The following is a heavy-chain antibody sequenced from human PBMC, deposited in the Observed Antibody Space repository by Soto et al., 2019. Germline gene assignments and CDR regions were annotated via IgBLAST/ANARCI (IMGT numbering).Heavy chain of an antibody. CDR1: GGSISSGDYY. D-gene: IGHD5-12*01. CDR3: ARDRLDIVATIPDYYGMDG. J-gene: IGHJ6*02. V-gene: IGHV4-30-4*01. CDR2: IYYSGST. Sequence: SETLSLTCTVSGGSISSGDYYWSWIRQPPGKGLEWIGYIYYSGSTYYNPSLKSRVTISVDTSKNQFSLKLSSVTAADTAVYYCARDRLDIVATIPDYYGMDGWGQGTTVTVSS.